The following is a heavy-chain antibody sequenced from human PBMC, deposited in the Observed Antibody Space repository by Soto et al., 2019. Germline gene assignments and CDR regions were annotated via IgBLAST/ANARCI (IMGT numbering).Heavy chain of an antibody. CDR2: INHSGST. CDR1: GFTLTSYW. Sequence: GSLRLSCTAPGFTLTSYWMSWIRQTPGKGLEWIGEINHSGSTNYNPSLKSRVTISVDTSKNQFSLKLSSVTAADTAVYYCARGRNVLRYFDWSTGWFDPWGQGTLVTVSS. V-gene: IGHV4-34*01. D-gene: IGHD3-9*01. J-gene: IGHJ5*02. CDR3: ARGRNVLRYFDWSTGWFDP.